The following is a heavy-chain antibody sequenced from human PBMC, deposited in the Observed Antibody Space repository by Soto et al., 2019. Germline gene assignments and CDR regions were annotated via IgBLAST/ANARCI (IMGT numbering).Heavy chain of an antibody. J-gene: IGHJ4*02. CDR1: GYMFISYG. CDR2: ISAYNGNT. D-gene: IGHD3-10*01. CDR3: ARDLDGSGSYYTDY. V-gene: IGHV1-18*01. Sequence: ASVKVSCKASGYMFISYGINWVRQAPGQGLEWMGWISAYNGNTKYAQNLQGRVTMTTDTSTSTAYMEMRSLRSDDTAVYYCARDLDGSGSYYTDYWGPGTLVTVSS.